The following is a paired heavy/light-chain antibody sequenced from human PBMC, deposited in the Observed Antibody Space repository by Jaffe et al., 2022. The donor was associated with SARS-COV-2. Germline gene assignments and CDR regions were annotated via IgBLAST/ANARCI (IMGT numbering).Light chain of an antibody. CDR2: DTT. J-gene: IGLJ3*02. Sequence: QSVLTQPPSVSGAPGQRVTISCTGSSSNIGARYDVHWYKHVPGTVPTLLIYDTTNRPSGVPDRFSGSKSGTSASLAISGLQAEDEADYYCQSYDSSLSGVVFGGGTKLTVL. CDR1: SSNIGARYD. CDR3: QSYDSSLSGVV. V-gene: IGLV1-40*01.
Heavy chain of an antibody. Sequence: EVLLLESGGGLVHPGGSLRLSCAASGFTFSNYAMSWVRQPPGKGLEWVSAISDSGGTIYSAVSVRGRLTISRDNSENTLYLQLSSLRAEDTALYYCVRHTPSWFYFDWWGQGTLVTVSS. V-gene: IGHV3-23*01. D-gene: IGHD6-13*01. J-gene: IGHJ4*02. CDR2: ISDSGGTI. CDR1: GFTFSNYA. CDR3: VRHTPSWFYFDW.